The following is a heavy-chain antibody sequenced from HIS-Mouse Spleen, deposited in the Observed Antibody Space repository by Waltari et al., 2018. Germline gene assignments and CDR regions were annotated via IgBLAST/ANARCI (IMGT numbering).Heavy chain of an antibody. Sequence: EVQLVQSGAEVKKPGGSLKISCMGSGYSFTRYWLGCVRALPGQGREWMGITYPGDSDTRYSPSFQGQVTISADKSISTAYLQWSSLKASDTAMYYCARQNYDILTGYYKGNWFDPWGQGTLVTVSS. J-gene: IGHJ5*02. CDR3: ARQNYDILTGYYKGNWFDP. CDR2: TYPGDSDT. V-gene: IGHV5-51*01. D-gene: IGHD3-9*01. CDR1: GYSFTRYW.